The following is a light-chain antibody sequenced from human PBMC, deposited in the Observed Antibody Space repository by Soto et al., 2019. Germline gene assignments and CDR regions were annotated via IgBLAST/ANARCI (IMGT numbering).Light chain of an antibody. CDR2: GAS. J-gene: IGKJ1*01. CDR1: QSVSSSF. CDR3: QQYGSSPWT. Sequence: EIVLTQSPDTLSLSPGERATLSCRASQSVSSSFLAWYQQKPGQAPRLLIYGASSRATGIPDRFSGSGSGTDFTLTISRLEPEDCAVYYGQQYGSSPWTFGQGTKVEIK. V-gene: IGKV3-20*01.